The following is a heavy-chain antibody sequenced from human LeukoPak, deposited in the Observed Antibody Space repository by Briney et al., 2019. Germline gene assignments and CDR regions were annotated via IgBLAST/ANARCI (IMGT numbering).Heavy chain of an antibody. Sequence: SETLSLTCTVSGVSIVRHYWIWIRQPPGKGLEWIGHISYSGSTNYNPSLKSRVTISVDKSKNQVSLRLSSVTAADTAVYYCARDGEGDEGWDYWGQGTLVTVSS. CDR2: ISYSGST. V-gene: IGHV4-59*11. J-gene: IGHJ4*02. D-gene: IGHD7-27*01. CDR1: GVSIVRHY. CDR3: ARDGEGDEGWDY.